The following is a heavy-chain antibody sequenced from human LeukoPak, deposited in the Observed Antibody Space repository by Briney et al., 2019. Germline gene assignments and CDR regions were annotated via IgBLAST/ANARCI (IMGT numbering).Heavy chain of an antibody. CDR2: IYYSGST. D-gene: IGHD2-15*01. CDR3: ARQKHSLFDY. J-gene: IGHJ4*02. CDR1: GGSISSSSYY. Sequence: SETLSLTRTVSGGSISSSSYYWGWIRQPPGKGLEWIGSIYYSGSTYYNPSLKSRVTISVDTSKNQFSLKLSSVTAADTAVYYCARQKHSLFDYWGQGTLVTVSS. V-gene: IGHV4-39*01.